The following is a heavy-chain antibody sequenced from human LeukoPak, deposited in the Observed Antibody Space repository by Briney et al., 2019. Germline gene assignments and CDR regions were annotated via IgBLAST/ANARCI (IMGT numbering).Heavy chain of an antibody. V-gene: IGHV3-53*01. CDR2: IYSGGST. CDR1: GFTVSSNY. J-gene: IGHJ4*02. CDR3: ASAQNYDSSGLDY. D-gene: IGHD3-22*01. Sequence: GGSLRLSCAASGFTVSSNYMSWVRQAPGKGLEWVSVIYSGGSTYYADSVKGRFTISRDNSKNTLYLQMNSLRAEDTAVYYCASAQNYDSSGLDYWGQGTLVTVSS.